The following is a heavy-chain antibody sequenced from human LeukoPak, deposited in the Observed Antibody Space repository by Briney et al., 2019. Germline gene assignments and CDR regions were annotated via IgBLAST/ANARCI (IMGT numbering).Heavy chain of an antibody. J-gene: IGHJ4*02. D-gene: IGHD2-21*02. CDR3: AREYCGGDCYSGYYFDY. Sequence: SVKVSCKASGGTFSSYAISWVRQAPGQGLEWMGGIIPIFGTANYAQKFQGRVTITADESTSTAYMELSSLRPEDTAVYYCAREYCGGDCYSGYYFDYWGQGTLVTVSS. CDR1: GGTFSSYA. CDR2: IIPIFGTA. V-gene: IGHV1-69*13.